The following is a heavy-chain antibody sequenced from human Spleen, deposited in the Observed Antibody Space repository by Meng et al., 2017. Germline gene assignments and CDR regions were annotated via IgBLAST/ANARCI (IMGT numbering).Heavy chain of an antibody. D-gene: IGHD3-10*01. Sequence: GGSLRLSCAASGFTFDDYVLDWVRQAPGKGLEWVSGISWNSGSIGYADSVKGRFTISRDIAKNSLYVQMNSLRAEDTAVYYCARDNLLLTYYYGSGETDAFDIWGQGTMVTVSS. CDR2: ISWNSGSI. CDR3: ARDNLLLTYYYGSGETDAFDI. V-gene: IGHV3-9*01. CDR1: GFTFDDYV. J-gene: IGHJ3*02.